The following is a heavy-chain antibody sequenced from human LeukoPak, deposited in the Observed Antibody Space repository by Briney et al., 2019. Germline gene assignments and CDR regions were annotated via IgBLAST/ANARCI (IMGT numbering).Heavy chain of an antibody. CDR1: GFTFSSYG. CDR2: VSYDGRYR. J-gene: IGHJ2*01. D-gene: IGHD6-19*01. V-gene: IGHV3-30*18. Sequence: PGRSLRLSCVASGFTFSSYGMYWVRQAPGKGLERVAVVSYDGRYRYYADSVKGRFTISRDNSKNTLYLQMDSLRAEDTAVYYCAKFGVAAGTDYWYFDHWGRGTLVTVSS. CDR3: AKFGVAAGTDYWYFDH.